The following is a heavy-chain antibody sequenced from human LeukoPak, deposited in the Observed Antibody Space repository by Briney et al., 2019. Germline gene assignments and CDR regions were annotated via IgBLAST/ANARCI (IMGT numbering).Heavy chain of an antibody. CDR3: ARTNFYGEND. V-gene: IGHV3-30*03. J-gene: IGHJ4*02. CDR1: GFTFSSYG. CDR2: ISYDGSNK. Sequence: GGSLRLSCAASGFTFSSYGKHWVRQAPGKGLEWVAVISYDGSNKYYADSVKGRFTISRDNSKNTLYLQMNRLRAEDTAVYYCARTNFYGENDWGQGTLVTVSS. D-gene: IGHD4-17*01.